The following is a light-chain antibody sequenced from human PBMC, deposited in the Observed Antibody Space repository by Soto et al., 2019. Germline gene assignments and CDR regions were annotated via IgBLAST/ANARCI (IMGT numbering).Light chain of an antibody. CDR2: DAS. CDR3: QQFNNYPT. Sequence: AIQLTQSPSSLSASVGDRVTITCRASQGISSALAWYQQKPGKAPKLLIYDASSLESGVPSRFSGSGSGTDFTLTISSQQPEDFATYYCQQFNNYPTFGGGTKVEIK. J-gene: IGKJ4*01. V-gene: IGKV1D-13*01. CDR1: QGISSA.